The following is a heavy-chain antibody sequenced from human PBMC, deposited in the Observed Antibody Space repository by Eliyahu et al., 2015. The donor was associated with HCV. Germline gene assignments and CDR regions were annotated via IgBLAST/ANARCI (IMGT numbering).Heavy chain of an antibody. CDR1: GFTFSDYY. Sequence: LSCAASGFTFSDYYMSWIRQAPGKGLEWVSYISSSGSTIYYADSVKGRFTISRDNAKNSLYLQMNSLRAEDTAVYYCARARIAAAGPTFDYWGQGTLVTVSS. D-gene: IGHD6-13*01. CDR2: ISSSGSTI. CDR3: ARARIAAAGPTFDY. J-gene: IGHJ4*02. V-gene: IGHV3-11*01.